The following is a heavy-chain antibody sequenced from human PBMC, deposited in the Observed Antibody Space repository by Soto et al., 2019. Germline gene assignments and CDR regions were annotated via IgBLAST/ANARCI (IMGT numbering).Heavy chain of an antibody. CDR1: GDTFRSYT. Sequence: QVQLVQSGAEVKKPGSSVKVSCKASGDTFRSYTISWVRQAPGQGLEWMGRVIPILGIANSAQKFQGRVTITADKSTSTAYMELSSLTSEDTAVYYCALLLWFGEEPPFWGQGTLVTVSS. J-gene: IGHJ4*02. V-gene: IGHV1-69*02. CDR3: ALLLWFGEEPPF. D-gene: IGHD3-10*01. CDR2: VIPILGIA.